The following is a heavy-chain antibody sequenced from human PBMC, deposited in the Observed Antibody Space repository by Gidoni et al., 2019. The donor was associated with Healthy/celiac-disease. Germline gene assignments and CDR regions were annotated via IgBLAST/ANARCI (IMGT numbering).Heavy chain of an antibody. Sequence: QVQLVESGGGVVQPGRSLRLSCAASGFTFSSYGMHWVRQAPGKGLEWVAVIWYDGSNKYYADSVKGRFTISRDNSKNTLYLQMNSLRAEDTAVYYCARDRAYGDYGMGDYWGQGTLVTVSS. D-gene: IGHD4-17*01. CDR1: GFTFSSYG. J-gene: IGHJ4*02. CDR3: ARDRAYGDYGMGDY. CDR2: IWYDGSNK. V-gene: IGHV3-33*01.